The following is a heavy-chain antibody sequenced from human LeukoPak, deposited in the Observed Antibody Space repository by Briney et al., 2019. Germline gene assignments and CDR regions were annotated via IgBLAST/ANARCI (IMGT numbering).Heavy chain of an antibody. V-gene: IGHV1-18*01. J-gene: IGHJ6*02. D-gene: IGHD3-3*01. CDR1: GYTFTSYG. Sequence: GASVKVSCKASGYTFTSYGISWVRQAPGQGLEWMGWISAYNGNTNYAQKLQGRVTMTTDTSTSTAYMELRSLRSDDTAVYHCARDSGGDGDTIFGRYGMDVWGQGTTVTVSS. CDR3: ARDSGGDGDTIFGRYGMDV. CDR2: ISAYNGNT.